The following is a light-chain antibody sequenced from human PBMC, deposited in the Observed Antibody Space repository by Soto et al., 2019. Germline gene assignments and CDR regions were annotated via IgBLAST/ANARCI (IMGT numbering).Light chain of an antibody. J-gene: IGKJ1*01. CDR1: QSVSSSY. Sequence: EIVLTQSPGTLSLSPGERATLSCRASQSVSSSYVAWYQQKPGQAPRLLIYGASSRATGMPDSFSGSGSGTDFTLTISRLEPEDFAVYYCHQYGSSPWTFGQGTKVDI. CDR3: HQYGSSPWT. V-gene: IGKV3-20*01. CDR2: GAS.